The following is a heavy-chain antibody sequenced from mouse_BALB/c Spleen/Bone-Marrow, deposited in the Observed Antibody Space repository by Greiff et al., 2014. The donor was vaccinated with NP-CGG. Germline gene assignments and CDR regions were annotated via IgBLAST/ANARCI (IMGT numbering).Heavy chain of an antibody. D-gene: IGHD1-2*01. CDR2: INPSSGYT. V-gene: IGHV1-4*01. Sequence: QVQLPQPGAELGRPGASVKMSCKASGYTFTSFTIHWGKQRPGQGLEWIGYINPSSGYTNYNQKFKDKATLTADKSASTAYMQLTSLTSEDSAVYYCARRDYGPFYALDYWGQGTSVTVSS. J-gene: IGHJ4*01. CDR1: GYTFTSFT. CDR3: ARRDYGPFYALDY.